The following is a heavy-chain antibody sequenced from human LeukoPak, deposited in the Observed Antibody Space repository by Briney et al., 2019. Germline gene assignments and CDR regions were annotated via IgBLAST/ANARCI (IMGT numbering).Heavy chain of an antibody. CDR3: ARDHSLGGYDLLY. CDR1: GFTFSSYW. CDR2: INSDGSST. J-gene: IGHJ4*02. D-gene: IGHD5-12*01. V-gene: IGHV3-74*01. Sequence: GGSLRLSCAASGFTFSSYWMHWVRQAPGKGLVWVSRINSDGSSTSYADSVKGRFTISRDNARNTLYLQMNSLRAEDTAVYYCARDHSLGGYDLLYWGQGTLVTVSS.